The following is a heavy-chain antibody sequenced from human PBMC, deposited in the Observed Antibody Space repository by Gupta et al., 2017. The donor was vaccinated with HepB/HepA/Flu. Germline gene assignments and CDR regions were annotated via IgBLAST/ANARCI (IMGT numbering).Heavy chain of an antibody. V-gene: IGHV3-74*01. Sequence: EVQLVESGGGLVQPGGSLRLSCAASGFTFSSYWMHWVRQAPGKGLVWVSLINSDGSSTTYADSVKGRFTISRDNAKNTLYLQMNSLRADDTAVYYCARGSSSWNYFDYWGQGTLVTVSS. CDR1: GFTFSSYW. J-gene: IGHJ4*02. D-gene: IGHD6-13*01. CDR2: INSDGSST. CDR3: ARGSSSWNYFDY.